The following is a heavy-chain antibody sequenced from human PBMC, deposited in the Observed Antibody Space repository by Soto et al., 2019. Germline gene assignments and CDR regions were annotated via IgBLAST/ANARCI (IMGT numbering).Heavy chain of an antibody. Sequence: GGSLRLSCAASGFTFSSYGMHWVRQAPGKGLEWVAVISYDGSNKYYADSVKGRFTISRDNSKNTLYLQMNSLRAEDTAVYYCAKLSSGSYDFDYWGQGTLVTVSS. CDR2: ISYDGSNK. CDR1: GFTFSSYG. J-gene: IGHJ4*02. D-gene: IGHD1-26*01. CDR3: AKLSSGSYDFDY. V-gene: IGHV3-30*18.